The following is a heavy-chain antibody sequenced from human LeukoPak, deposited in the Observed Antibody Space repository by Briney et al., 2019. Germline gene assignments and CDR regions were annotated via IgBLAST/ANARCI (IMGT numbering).Heavy chain of an antibody. CDR2: ISSSSNSI. CDR1: GFTFSSYG. V-gene: IGHV3-48*01. CDR3: ARGLGDYEPFDY. J-gene: IGHJ4*02. Sequence: GGSLRLSCAASGFTFSSYGMNWVRRAPGKVLEWLSYISSSSNSIYYADSVKGRFTISRDNSKNTLYLQMNSLRAEDTAVFYCARGLGDYEPFDYWGQGTLVTVSS. D-gene: IGHD4-17*01.